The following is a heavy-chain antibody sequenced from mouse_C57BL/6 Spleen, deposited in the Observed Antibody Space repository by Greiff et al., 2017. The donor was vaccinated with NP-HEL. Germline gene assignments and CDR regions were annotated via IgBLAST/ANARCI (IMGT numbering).Heavy chain of an antibody. CDR1: GYTFTDYY. CDR3: ARGEDSSYAMDY. Sequence: EVQLQQSGPELVKPGASVKISCKASGYTFTDYYMNWVKQSHGKSLEWIGDINPNNGGTSYNQKFKGKATLTVDKSSSTAYMELRSLTSEDSAVYYCARGEDSSYAMDYWGQGTSVTVSS. CDR2: INPNNGGT. J-gene: IGHJ4*01. V-gene: IGHV1-26*01.